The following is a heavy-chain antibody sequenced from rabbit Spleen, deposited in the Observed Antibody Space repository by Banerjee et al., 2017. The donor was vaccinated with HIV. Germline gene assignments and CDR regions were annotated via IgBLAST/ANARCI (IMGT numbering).Heavy chain of an antibody. J-gene: IGHJ6*01. CDR1: GVSFSGDSY. CDR3: ARDTSSSFSSYGMDL. CDR2: IDAGSSGFT. V-gene: IGHV1S45*01. Sequence: QEQLEESGGDLVKPEGSLTLSCKASGVSFSGDSYMCWVRQAPGRGLEWIACIDAGSSGFTYFASWAKGRVTISKTSSTTVTLQMTSLTAADTATYFCARDTSSSFSSYGMDLWGQGTLVTVS. D-gene: IGHD1-1*01.